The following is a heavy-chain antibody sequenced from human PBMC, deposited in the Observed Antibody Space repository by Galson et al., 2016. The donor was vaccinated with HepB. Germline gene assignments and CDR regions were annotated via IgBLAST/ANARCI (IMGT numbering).Heavy chain of an antibody. J-gene: IGHJ5*02. CDR2: MYHSGNT. CDR1: GGSISGFNW. V-gene: IGHV4-4*02. Sequence: SETLSLTCAVSGGSISGFNWWSWVRQPPGKGLEWIGEMYHSGNTNYNPSLKSRVTISVDRSKNQFSLKLNSVTAADTAVYYCARVGGYSYGYGSNWFDPWGQGTLVSVSS. CDR3: ARVGGYSYGYGSNWFDP. D-gene: IGHD5-18*01.